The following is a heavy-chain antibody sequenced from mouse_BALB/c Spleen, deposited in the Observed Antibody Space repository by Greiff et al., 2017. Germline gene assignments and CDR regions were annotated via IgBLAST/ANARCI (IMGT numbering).Heavy chain of an antibody. J-gene: IGHJ4*01. CDR3: ARGGYGNYEYYAMDY. Sequence: EVKLMESGPELEKPGASVKISCKASGYSFTGYNMNWVKQSNGKSLEWIGNIDPYNGGTGYNQKFKSKATLTVDNSSSTAYMELRSLTSEDSAVYYCARGGYGNYEYYAMDYWGQGTSVTVSS. V-gene: IGHV1S29*02. CDR1: GYSFTGYN. D-gene: IGHD2-10*02. CDR2: IDPYNGGT.